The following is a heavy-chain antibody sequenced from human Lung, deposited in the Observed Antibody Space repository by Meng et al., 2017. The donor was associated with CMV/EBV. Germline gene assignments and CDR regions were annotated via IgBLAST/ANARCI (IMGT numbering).Heavy chain of an antibody. CDR1: SNL. Sequence: SNLWTWVRQVTGRGLEWIGEIYHSGSTNYNQSLKRRVTISVDKIKNQFSLKLGSVTDADTGVYYCARIERRRILRYCGSDCSTTDYWGQGTLVTVSS. J-gene: IGHJ4*02. CDR2: IYHSGST. CDR3: ARIERRRILRYCGSDCSTTDY. D-gene: IGHD2-21*02. V-gene: IGHV4-4*02.